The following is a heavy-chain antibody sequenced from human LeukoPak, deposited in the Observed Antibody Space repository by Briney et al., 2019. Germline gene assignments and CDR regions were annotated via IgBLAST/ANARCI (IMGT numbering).Heavy chain of an antibody. V-gene: IGHV3-23*01. CDR1: GFTFSSYA. J-gene: IGHJ3*02. CDR3: AKRVDGSGSPFVGAFDI. CDR2: ISGSGGGT. D-gene: IGHD3-10*01. Sequence: GGSLRLSCAASGFTFSSYAMSWVRQAPGKGLEWVSAISGSGGGTYYADSVKGRFTISRDHSKSTLYLQMNSLRAEDTAVYYCAKRVDGSGSPFVGAFDIWGQGTMVTVSS.